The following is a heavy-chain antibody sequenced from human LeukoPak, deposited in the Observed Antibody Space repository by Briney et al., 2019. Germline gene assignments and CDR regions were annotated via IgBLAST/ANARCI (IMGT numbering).Heavy chain of an antibody. CDR1: GGSISSGGYY. Sequence: PSETLSLTCTVSGGSISSGGYYWSWIRQHPGKGLEWIGEINHSGSTNYNPSLKSRVTISVDTSKNQFSLKLSSVTAADTAVYYCARIRGSSLAYFDYWGQGTLVTVSS. CDR3: ARIRGSSLAYFDY. J-gene: IGHJ4*02. V-gene: IGHV4-31*03. CDR2: INHSGST. D-gene: IGHD6-6*01.